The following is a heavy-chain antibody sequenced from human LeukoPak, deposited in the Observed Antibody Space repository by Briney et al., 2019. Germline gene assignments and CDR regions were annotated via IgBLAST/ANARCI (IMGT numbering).Heavy chain of an antibody. CDR3: ARAGGSTVSHSDY. CDR2: NSSNNRYI. J-gene: IGHJ4*02. V-gene: IGHV3-21*01. Sequence: GGSLRLSCAASGFTFSTYSMNWVRQAPGKGLEWVSSNSSNNRYIYYADSVKGRFTISRDNAKNSLYLQMNSLRAEDTAMYYCARAGGSTVSHSDYWGQGTLVTVSS. D-gene: IGHD4-17*01. CDR1: GFTFSTYS.